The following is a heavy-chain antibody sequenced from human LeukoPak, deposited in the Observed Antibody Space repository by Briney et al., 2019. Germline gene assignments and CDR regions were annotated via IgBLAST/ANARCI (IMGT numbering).Heavy chain of an antibody. CDR3: VRGIDTTGYLNY. Sequence: ASVKVSCKASGYTFTTYPINWVRQAPGQGLEWMGWIDTNTGSPTYAQGLTGRFVFSLDTSVSTAFLQINSLKAEDAALYFCVRGIDTTGYLNYWGQGTLVTVSS. CDR1: GYTFTTYP. V-gene: IGHV7-4-1*02. CDR2: IDTNTGSP. J-gene: IGHJ4*02. D-gene: IGHD3-22*01.